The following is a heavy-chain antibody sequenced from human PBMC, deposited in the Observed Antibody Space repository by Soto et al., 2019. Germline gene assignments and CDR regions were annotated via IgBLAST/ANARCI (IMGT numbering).Heavy chain of an antibody. CDR2: TIPVFNTA. V-gene: IGHV1-69*06. Sequence: QVRLEQSGAEVEKPGSSVKISCKASGGTLSDHGVSWLRQAPGQGLEWVGGTIPVFNTAKYVPKFQDRVTIAADKSTNIAYMELGSLRSDDTAFYYCARGVYGSGNYYTGPSAFDIWGQGTLVIVSS. CDR3: ARGVYGSGNYYTGPSAFDI. CDR1: GGTLSDHG. D-gene: IGHD3-10*01. J-gene: IGHJ3*02.